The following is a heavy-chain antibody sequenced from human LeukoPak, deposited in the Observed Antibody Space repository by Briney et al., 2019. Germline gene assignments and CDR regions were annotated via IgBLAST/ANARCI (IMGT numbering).Heavy chain of an antibody. Sequence: SGTLSLTCAVSGGSISSSNWWSWVRQPPGKGLEWIGEIYHSGSTNYNPSLKSRVTISVDKSKNQFSLKLSSVTAADTAVYYCERRITMVRGVINNAFDIWGQGTMVTVSS. D-gene: IGHD3-10*01. CDR1: GGSISSSNW. CDR3: ERRITMVRGVINNAFDI. V-gene: IGHV4-4*02. J-gene: IGHJ3*02. CDR2: IYHSGST.